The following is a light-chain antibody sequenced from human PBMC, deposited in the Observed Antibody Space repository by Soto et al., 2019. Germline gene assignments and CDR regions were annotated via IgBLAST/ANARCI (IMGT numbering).Light chain of an antibody. CDR1: QSISRW. CDR2: DAS. Sequence: DIQMTQSPSTLSASLGDRVTITCRASQSISRWLAWYQQRPGKAPKLLIYDASSLESGVPSRFSGSGSGTEFTLTISSLQPGDSATYFCQQYSTYWTFGQGTKVEIK. CDR3: QQYSTYWT. J-gene: IGKJ1*01. V-gene: IGKV1-5*01.